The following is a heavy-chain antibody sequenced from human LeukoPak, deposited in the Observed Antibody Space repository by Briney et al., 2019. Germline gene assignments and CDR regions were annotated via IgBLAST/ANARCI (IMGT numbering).Heavy chain of an antibody. Sequence: ASVKVSCKASGYTFTSYDINWVRQATGKGLEWMGWMNPNSGDTGYAQKFQGRVTMTRNTSISTAYMELSSLRSEDTAVYYCARGPYYYDSSGYTGTRGDYWGQGTLVTVSS. D-gene: IGHD3-22*01. J-gene: IGHJ4*02. V-gene: IGHV1-8*01. CDR2: MNPNSGDT. CDR3: ARGPYYYDSSGYTGTRGDY. CDR1: GYTFTSYD.